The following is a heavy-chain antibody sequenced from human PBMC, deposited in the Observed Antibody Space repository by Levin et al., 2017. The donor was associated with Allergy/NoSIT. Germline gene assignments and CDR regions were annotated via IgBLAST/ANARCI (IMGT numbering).Heavy chain of an antibody. J-gene: IGHJ4*02. Sequence: GESLKISCEVSGFTFSSYAMHWVRQAPGKGLEWVAVISYDGSEKYYADSVKGRFTVSRDNPKNTLSLQMNSLSAEDMATYYCARERAVVVTATGPFVFDCWGQGTLVTASS. CDR3: ARERAVVVTATGPFVFDC. CDR1: GFTFSSYA. D-gene: IGHD2-21*02. V-gene: IGHV3-30-3*01. CDR2: ISYDGSEK.